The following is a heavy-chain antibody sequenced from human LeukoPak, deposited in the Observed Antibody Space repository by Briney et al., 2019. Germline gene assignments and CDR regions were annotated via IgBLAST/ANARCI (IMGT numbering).Heavy chain of an antibody. CDR2: IKQDGSEK. V-gene: IGHV3-7*01. D-gene: IGHD6-19*01. CDR3: ARDCSSGCPPYYYYGMDV. J-gene: IGHJ6*02. Sequence: GGSLRLSCTASGFTFSTYWMHWVRQAPGKGLEWVATIKQDGSEKYYVDSVKGRFTISRDNAKNSLYLQMNSLRAEDTAVYYCARDCSSGCPPYYYYGMDVWGQGTTVTVSS. CDR1: GFTFSTYW.